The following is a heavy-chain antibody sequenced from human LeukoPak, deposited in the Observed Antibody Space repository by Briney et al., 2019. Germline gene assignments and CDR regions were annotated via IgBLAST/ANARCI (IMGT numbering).Heavy chain of an antibody. V-gene: IGHV4-59*12. Sequence: SETLSLTCTVSGGSISSYYWSWIRQPPGKGLERIGYIYYSGSTNYNPSLKSRVTISVDTSKNQFSLKLSSVTAADTAVYYCARENYYDSSGYRTTTDYWGQGTLVTVSS. CDR2: IYYSGST. J-gene: IGHJ4*02. CDR1: GGSISSYY. D-gene: IGHD3-22*01. CDR3: ARENYYDSSGYRTTTDY.